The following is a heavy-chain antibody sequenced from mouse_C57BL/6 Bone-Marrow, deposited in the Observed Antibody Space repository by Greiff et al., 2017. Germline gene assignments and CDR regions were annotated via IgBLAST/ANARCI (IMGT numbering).Heavy chain of an antibody. D-gene: IGHD2-4*01. CDR1: GFSLTSYG. J-gene: IGHJ4*01. CDR3: ARHPRYYDLYYAMYY. V-gene: IGHV2-6-1*01. Sequence: VQLVESGPGLVAPSQRLSITCTVSGFSLTSYGVHWVRQPPGKGLEWLVVIWSDGSTTYNSALKSSLSISKDNTKSKVFLKRNSLQTDDTAMYYCARHPRYYDLYYAMYYWGQGTSVTVSS. CDR2: IWSDGST.